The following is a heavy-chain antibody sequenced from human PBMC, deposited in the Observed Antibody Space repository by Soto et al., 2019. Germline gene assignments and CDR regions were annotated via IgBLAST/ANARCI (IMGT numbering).Heavy chain of an antibody. Sequence: SLRLSCAASGFTFSSYGMHWVRQAPGKGLEWVAVIWYDGSNKYYADSVKGRFTISRDNSKNTLYLQMNSLRAEDTAVYYCARDFDSGSYYLRNWFDPWGQGTLVTVSS. CDR2: IWYDGSNK. D-gene: IGHD1-26*01. CDR3: ARDFDSGSYYLRNWFDP. J-gene: IGHJ5*02. CDR1: GFTFSSYG. V-gene: IGHV3-33*01.